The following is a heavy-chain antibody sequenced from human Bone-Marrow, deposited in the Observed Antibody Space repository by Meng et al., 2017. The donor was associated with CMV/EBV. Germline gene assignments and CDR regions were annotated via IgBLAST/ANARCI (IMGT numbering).Heavy chain of an antibody. CDR1: GYTFTSYY. CDR2: INPSGGST. D-gene: IGHD2-2*01. Sequence: ASVKVSCKASGYTFTSYYMHWVRQAPGQGLEWMGIINPSGGSTSYAQKFQGRVTMTRDTSTSTVYMELSSLRSEDTAVYYCAKDQVVCSSTSCSNYYYYYGMDVWGQGTTVTVSS. V-gene: IGHV1-46*01. CDR3: AKDQVVCSSTSCSNYYYYYGMDV. J-gene: IGHJ6*02.